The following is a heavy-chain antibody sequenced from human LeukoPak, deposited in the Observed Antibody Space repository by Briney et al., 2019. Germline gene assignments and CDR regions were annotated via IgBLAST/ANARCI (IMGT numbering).Heavy chain of an antibody. CDR3: ARDPPSFQY. J-gene: IGHJ1*01. CDR2: ISTSGGTI. CDR1: GFTFSSSS. Sequence: GGSLRLSCAASGFTFSSSSMNWVRQAPEKGLEWVSYISTSGGTIYYADSVKGRFTISRDDAKNSLYLQMDSLRAEDTAVYYCARDPPSFQYWGQGTLVTVSA. V-gene: IGHV3-48*01.